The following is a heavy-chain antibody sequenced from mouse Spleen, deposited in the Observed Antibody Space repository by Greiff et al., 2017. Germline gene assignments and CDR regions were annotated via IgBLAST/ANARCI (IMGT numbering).Heavy chain of an antibody. CDR1: GYTFTSYW. D-gene: IGHD3-2*01. CDR3: AIRQLGGAMDY. Sequence: QVQLQQPGAELVRPGTSVKLSCKASGYTFTSYWMHWVKQRPGQGLEWIGVIDPSDSYTNYNQKFKGKATLTVDTSSSTAYMQLSSLTSEDSAVYYCAIRQLGGAMDYWGQGTSVTVSS. J-gene: IGHJ4*01. CDR2: IDPSDSYT. V-gene: IGHV1-59*01.